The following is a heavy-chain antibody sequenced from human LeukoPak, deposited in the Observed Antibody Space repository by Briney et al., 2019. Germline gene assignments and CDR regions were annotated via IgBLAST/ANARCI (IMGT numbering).Heavy chain of an antibody. V-gene: IGHV1-58*01. CDR1: GFTFTSSA. J-gene: IGHJ4*02. D-gene: IGHD2-21*02. Sequence: ASVKVSCKASGFTFTSSAVQWVRQARGQRLEWIGWIVVSSGNTNYAQKFQERVTITRDMSTSTAYMELSSLRSEDTAVYYCAAGQPSYCGGDCYRWGQGTPVTVSS. CDR2: IVVSSGNT. CDR3: AAGQPSYCGGDCYR.